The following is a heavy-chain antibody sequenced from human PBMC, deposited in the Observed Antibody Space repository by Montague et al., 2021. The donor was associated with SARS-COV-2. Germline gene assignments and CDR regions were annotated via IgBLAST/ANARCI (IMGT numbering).Heavy chain of an antibody. CDR3: RGGHLGYFYYDY. CDR2: TYSNGRT. J-gene: IGHJ4*02. V-gene: IGHV4-39*01. Sequence: SETLSLTCTVSGGSISSSNSYWGWNRQPPGKGLEWIVTTYSNGRTDYSPSPKSRVTIFVDTSTNQLSLKMTAVTAADTALYYCRGGHLGYFYYDYWGQGTLVTVSS. CDR1: GGSISSSNSY. D-gene: IGHD5-18*01.